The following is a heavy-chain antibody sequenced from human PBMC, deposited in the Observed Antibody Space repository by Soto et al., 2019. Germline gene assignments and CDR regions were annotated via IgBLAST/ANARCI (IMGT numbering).Heavy chain of an antibody. D-gene: IGHD3-9*01. CDR2: IDPSDSYT. CDR1: GYSFNNYW. V-gene: IGHV5-10-1*01. Sequence: GESLKISCKGSGYSFNNYWISWVRQIPGKGLDWMGRIDPSDSYTKYSPSFEGHVTMSVDKSISTAYLQWSSLQASDTAVYYCARHVMSEYFKDYYYRMDFWGQGTTDTGS. J-gene: IGHJ6*02. CDR3: ARHVMSEYFKDYYYRMDF.